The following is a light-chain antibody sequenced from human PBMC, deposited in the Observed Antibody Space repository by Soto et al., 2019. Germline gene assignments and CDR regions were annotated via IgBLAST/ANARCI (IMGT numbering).Light chain of an antibody. Sequence: QSVLTQQPSVSGAPGQRVTISCTGSSSNIGAGYDVHWYQQLPGTAPKLLIYDNNNRPSGVPDRFSASKSGTSASLAITGLQAEDEADYYCQSYDSSLSGSVFGGGTKLTVL. CDR1: SSNIGAGYD. V-gene: IGLV1-40*01. J-gene: IGLJ3*02. CDR2: DNN. CDR3: QSYDSSLSGSV.